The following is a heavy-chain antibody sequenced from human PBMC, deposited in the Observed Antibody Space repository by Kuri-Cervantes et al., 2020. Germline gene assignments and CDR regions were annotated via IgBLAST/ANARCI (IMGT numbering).Heavy chain of an antibody. CDR3: ARAVSGNDFWSGYYTGYYYYYYMDV. Sequence: GGSLRLSCAASGFTFSSYAMRWVRQAPGKGLEGVSAISGSGGSTYYADSVKGRFTISRDNAKNSLYLQMNSLRAEDTAVYYCARAVSGNDFWSGYYTGYYYYYYMDVWGKGTTVTVSS. V-gene: IGHV3-23*01. D-gene: IGHD3-3*01. CDR2: ISGSGGST. J-gene: IGHJ6*03. CDR1: GFTFSSYA.